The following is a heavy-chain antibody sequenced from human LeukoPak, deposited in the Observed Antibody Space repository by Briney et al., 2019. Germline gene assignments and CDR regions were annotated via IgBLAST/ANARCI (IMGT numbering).Heavy chain of an antibody. J-gene: IGHJ4*02. CDR3: ARVPVFGELSPLDY. Sequence: ASVKVSCKASGYTFTYYAISWVRQAPGQGLEWMGWINPYNGNTNYAQKLQGRVTMTTDTSTSTAYMELRSLRSDDTAVYYCARVPVFGELSPLDYWGQGTLVTVSS. CDR2: INPYNGNT. V-gene: IGHV1-18*01. CDR1: GYTFTYYA. D-gene: IGHD3-10*01.